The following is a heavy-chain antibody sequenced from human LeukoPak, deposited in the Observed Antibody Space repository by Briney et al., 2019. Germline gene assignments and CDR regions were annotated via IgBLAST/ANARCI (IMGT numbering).Heavy chain of an antibody. CDR1: GFIFSSRW. D-gene: IGHD1-26*01. CDR2: IMRDGSEE. V-gene: IGHV3-7*01. J-gene: IGHJ4*02. CDR3: ASLLGDKTIFDY. Sequence: GGSLRLSCAASGFIFSSRWMSWVRQAPGKGLEWVANIMRDGSEEYYVDSVKGRFTVSRDNAKNSLYLQMNSLRAEDTAVYYCASLLGDKTIFDYWGQGTLVTVSS.